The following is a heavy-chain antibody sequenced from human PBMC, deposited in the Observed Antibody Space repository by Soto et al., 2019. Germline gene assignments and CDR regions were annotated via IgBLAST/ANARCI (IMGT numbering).Heavy chain of an antibody. D-gene: IGHD3-3*01. CDR1: GGSISSYY. J-gene: IGHJ6*02. CDR2: IYYSGST. Sequence: YLTCTVSGGSISSYYWSWIRQPPWKGLELIGYIYYSGSTNYNPSLKSRVALSVDTSNNQFSLKLSSVTAADTAVYYRARVPYYEFWGGYHSHSLYPYYYGMDVWGQGTSVTVSS. V-gene: IGHV4-59*01. CDR3: ARVPYYEFWGGYHSHSLYPYYYGMDV.